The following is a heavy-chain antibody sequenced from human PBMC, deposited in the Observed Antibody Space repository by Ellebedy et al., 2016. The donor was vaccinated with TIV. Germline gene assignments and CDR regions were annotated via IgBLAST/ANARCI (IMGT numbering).Heavy chain of an antibody. CDR3: ASSVVVDFDH. CDR2: INPNSGAT. CDR1: GYAFSGYY. V-gene: IGHV1-2*02. D-gene: IGHD2-21*01. J-gene: IGHJ4*02. Sequence: AASVKVSCKASGYAFSGYYIHWVRQAPGQGLEWMGWINPNSGATKYVQKFQGRVTMTRDTSISTAYMEVSRLRSDDTGVYYCASSVVVDFDHWGQGTLITVSS.